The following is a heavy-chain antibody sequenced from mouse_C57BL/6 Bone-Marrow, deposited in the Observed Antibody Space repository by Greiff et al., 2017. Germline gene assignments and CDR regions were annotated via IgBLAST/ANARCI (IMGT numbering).Heavy chain of an antibody. D-gene: IGHD2-3*01. CDR3: AREGDGYYFDY. CDR1: GYTFTSYW. V-gene: IGHV1-64*01. J-gene: IGHJ2*01. Sequence: VKLVESGAELVKPGASVKLSCKASGYTFTSYWMHWVKQRPGQGLEWIGMIHPNSGSTNYNEKFKSKATLTVDKSSSTAYMQLSSLTSEDSAVYYCAREGDGYYFDYWGQGTTLTVSS. CDR2: IHPNSGST.